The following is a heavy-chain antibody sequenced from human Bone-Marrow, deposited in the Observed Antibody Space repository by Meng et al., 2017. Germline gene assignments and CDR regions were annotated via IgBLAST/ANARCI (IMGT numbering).Heavy chain of an antibody. V-gene: IGHV3-15*01. J-gene: IGHJ4*01. CDR3: SGHIAY. Sequence: GESLKISCAASGFTFSNAWMTWVRQAPGKGLEWIGRMKSNVDGGTVDYAAAVKGRFFISRDDSENTFYLQMNSLKTEDTAVYYCSGHIAYWGHGTLVNVSS. CDR2: MKSNVDGGTV. CDR1: GFTFSNAW.